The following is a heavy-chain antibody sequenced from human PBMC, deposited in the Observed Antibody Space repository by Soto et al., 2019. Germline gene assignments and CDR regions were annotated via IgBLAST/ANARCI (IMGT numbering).Heavy chain of an antibody. V-gene: IGHV1-69*01. CDR3: ARGNAFDI. CDR1: GGTFSSFT. J-gene: IGHJ3*02. CDR2: FMPMLGAA. Sequence: QLQLVQSGAEVKKPGSSVKVSCKASGGTFSSFTVNWVRQAPGQGLEWMGGFMPMLGAANYAPKFQGRVTIIADESTNTGYMELSSLRSEDTAVYYCARGNAFDIWGQGTMVTVS.